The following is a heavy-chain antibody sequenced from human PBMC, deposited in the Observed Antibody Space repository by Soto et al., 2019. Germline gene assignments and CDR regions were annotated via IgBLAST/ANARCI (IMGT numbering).Heavy chain of an antibody. CDR1: GGSISSYY. Sequence: SETLSLTCTVSGGSISSYYWSWIRQPPGKGLEWIGYIYYSGSTNYNPSLKSRVTISVDTSKNQFSLKLSSVTAADTAVYYCAGGGAGGQQLVWANYYYYYYMDVWGKGTTVTVSS. CDR2: IYYSGST. V-gene: IGHV4-59*08. D-gene: IGHD6-13*01. CDR3: AGGGAGGQQLVWANYYYYYYMDV. J-gene: IGHJ6*03.